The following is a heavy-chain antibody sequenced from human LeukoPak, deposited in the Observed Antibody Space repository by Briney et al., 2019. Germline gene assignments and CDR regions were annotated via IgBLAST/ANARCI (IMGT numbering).Heavy chain of an antibody. J-gene: IGHJ4*02. V-gene: IGHV3-66*01. D-gene: IGHD3-22*01. Sequence: GGSLRLSCAVSGFSFSAYWMNWVRRAPGKGLEWVSTIYTGGSTYYADSVKDRFTISRDNSKNTLYLQMNSLRAEDTAVYYCARGLGSGYYNDWGQGTLVTVSS. CDR1: GFSFSAYW. CDR2: IYTGGST. CDR3: ARGLGSGYYND.